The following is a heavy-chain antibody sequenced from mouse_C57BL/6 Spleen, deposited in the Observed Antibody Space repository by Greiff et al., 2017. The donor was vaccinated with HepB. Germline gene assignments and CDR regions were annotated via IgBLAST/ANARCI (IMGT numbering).Heavy chain of an antibody. J-gene: IGHJ3*01. Sequence: LQESGAELARPGASVKLSCKASGYTFTSYGISWVKQRTGQGLEWIGEIYPRSGNTYYNEKFKGKATLTADKSSSTAYMELRSLTSEDSAVYFCARQGTTVVARAYWGQGTLVTVSA. CDR1: GYTFTSYG. CDR3: ARQGTTVVARAY. V-gene: IGHV1-81*01. D-gene: IGHD1-1*01. CDR2: IYPRSGNT.